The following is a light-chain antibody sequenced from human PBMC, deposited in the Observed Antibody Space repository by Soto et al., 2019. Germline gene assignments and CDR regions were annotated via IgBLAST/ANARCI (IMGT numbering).Light chain of an antibody. V-gene: IGLV2-8*01. Sequence: QSALTQPRSVSGSPGQSVTISCTGTSSDVGGYNYVSWYQQHPGKAPKLMIYEVSKRPSGVPDRFSGSKSGNTASLTVSWLQAEDEADYYCSSYAGSNNFVFGTGTKVTVL. CDR3: SSYAGSNNFV. CDR1: SSDVGGYNY. J-gene: IGLJ1*01. CDR2: EVS.